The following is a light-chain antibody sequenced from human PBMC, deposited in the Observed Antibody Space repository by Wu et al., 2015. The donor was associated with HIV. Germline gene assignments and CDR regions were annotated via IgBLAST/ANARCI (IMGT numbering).Light chain of an antibody. CDR3: QQYVTSMAYS. CDR2: GAS. Sequence: EIVLTQSPATLSLSPGERATLSCRASQSVSTYLAWYQQKPGQSPRLLIYGASSRATGIPDRFSGSGSGTDFTLTISGLEPEDFAVYYCQQYVTSMAYSFGQGTKLEIK. CDR1: QSVSTY. J-gene: IGKJ2*03. V-gene: IGKV3-20*01.